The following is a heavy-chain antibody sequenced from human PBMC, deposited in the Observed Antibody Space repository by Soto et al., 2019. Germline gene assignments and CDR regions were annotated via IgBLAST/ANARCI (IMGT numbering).Heavy chain of an antibody. J-gene: IGHJ3*02. CDR1: GGSISSYY. CDR3: ARDRVYDSSGYYYTDAFYI. CDR2: IYTSGGT. Sequence: SETLSRTGSVAGGSISSYYWSWIQQPAEKXLEWIGRIYTSGGTNYNPSLKSRVTMSVDTSKNQSSLNLSSVTAADTGVYYCARDRVYDSSGYYYTDAFYIWGQGTMVTVS. D-gene: IGHD3-22*01. V-gene: IGHV4-4*07.